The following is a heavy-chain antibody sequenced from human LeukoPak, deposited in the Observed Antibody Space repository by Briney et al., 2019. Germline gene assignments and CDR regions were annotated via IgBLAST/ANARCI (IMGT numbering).Heavy chain of an antibody. J-gene: IGHJ4*02. CDR2: IYYSGSA. Sequence: SETLSLTCTVSGGSISSSSYCWGWIRQPPGKGLEWIGSIYYSGSAYYNPSLKSRVTISVDTSKNQFSLKLSSVTAADTAVYYCARDKAHHYYGSGSYHDYWGQGTLVTVSS. V-gene: IGHV4-39*07. CDR3: ARDKAHHYYGSGSYHDY. CDR1: GGSISSSSYC. D-gene: IGHD3-10*01.